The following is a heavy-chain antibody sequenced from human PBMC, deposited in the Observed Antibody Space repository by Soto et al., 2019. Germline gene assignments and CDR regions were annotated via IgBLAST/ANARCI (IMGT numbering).Heavy chain of an antibody. CDR1: GYTFTSYA. CDR3: ARDMYYDFWSGIFDY. D-gene: IGHD3-3*01. J-gene: IGHJ4*02. Sequence: QVQLVQSGAEEKKPGASVKVSCKASGYTFTSYAMHWVRQAPGQRLEWMGWINAGNGNTKYSQKFQGRVTITRDTSASTAYMELSSLRSEDTAVYYCARDMYYDFWSGIFDYWGQGTLVTVSS. V-gene: IGHV1-3*05. CDR2: INAGNGNT.